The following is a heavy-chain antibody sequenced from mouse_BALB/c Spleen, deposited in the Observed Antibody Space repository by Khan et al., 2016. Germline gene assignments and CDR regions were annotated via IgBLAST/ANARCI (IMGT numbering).Heavy chain of an antibody. CDR1: GFDFSRYW. J-gene: IGHJ4*01. CDR2: INPDSSTI. V-gene: IGHV4-1*02. CDR3: ARRGYYFSMDY. D-gene: IGHD1-1*01. Sequence: EVKLLESGGGLVQPGGSLKLSCAASGFDFSRYWMNWVRQAPGKGLEWIGEINPDSSTINYMPSLKDKFIISRDNAKNTLYLQMSKVRSEDTALYYCARRGYYFSMDYWGQGTSVTVSS.